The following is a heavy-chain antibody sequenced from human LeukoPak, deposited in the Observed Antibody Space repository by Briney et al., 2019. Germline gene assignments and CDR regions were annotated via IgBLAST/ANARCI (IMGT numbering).Heavy chain of an antibody. CDR2: IFYTGAT. CDR1: GGSISNYY. D-gene: IGHD3-3*01. V-gene: IGHV4-59*01. J-gene: IGHJ5*01. Sequence: SETLSLTCSISGGSISNYYGSWIRQSPGKGLEWIGYIFYTGATDYNPSLRGRVTISVDTSKNQFSLKLTSVTAADTAVYYCARSGHDFWSCLKWFDSWGQGTLVTVSS. CDR3: ARSGHDFWSCLKWFDS.